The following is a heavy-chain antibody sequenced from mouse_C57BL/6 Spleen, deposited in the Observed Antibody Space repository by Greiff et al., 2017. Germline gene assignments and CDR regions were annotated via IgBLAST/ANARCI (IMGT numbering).Heavy chain of an antibody. CDR1: GFSLTSYG. V-gene: IGHV2-2*01. Sequence: VKLQESGPGLVQPSQSLSITCTVSGFSLTSYGVHWVRQSPGKGLEWLGVIWSGGSTDYNAAFISRLSISKDNSKSQVFFKMNSLQADDTAIYYCARGRGNPYYYAMDYWGQGTSVTVSS. CDR2: IWSGGST. J-gene: IGHJ4*01. D-gene: IGHD2-1*01. CDR3: ARGRGNPYYYAMDY.